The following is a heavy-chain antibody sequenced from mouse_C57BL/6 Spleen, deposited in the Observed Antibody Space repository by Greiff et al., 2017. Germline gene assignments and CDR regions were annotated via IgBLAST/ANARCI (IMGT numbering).Heavy chain of an antibody. CDR2: ISSGSSTI. D-gene: IGHD2-1*01. CDR1: GFTFSDYG. Sequence: EVMLVESGGGLVKPGGSLKLSCAASGFTFSDYGMHWVRQAPEKGLEWVAYISSGSSTIYYADTVKGRFTISRDNAKNTLFLQMTSLRSEDTAMYYCARFYYGNYDYFDYWGQGTTLTVSS. J-gene: IGHJ2*01. CDR3: ARFYYGNYDYFDY. V-gene: IGHV5-17*01.